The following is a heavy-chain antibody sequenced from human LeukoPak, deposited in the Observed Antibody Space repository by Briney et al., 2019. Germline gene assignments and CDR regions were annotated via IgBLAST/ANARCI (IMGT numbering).Heavy chain of an antibody. V-gene: IGHV3-21*01. CDR1: GFTFSSYS. Sequence: TGGSLRLSCAASGFTFSSYSMNWVRQAPGKGLEWVSSISSSSSYIYYADSVKGRFTISRDNAKNSLYLQMNSLRAEDTAVYYCASDSPYSGYTNWFDPWGQGTLVTVSS. CDR2: ISSSSSYI. D-gene: IGHD5-12*01. CDR3: ASDSPYSGYTNWFDP. J-gene: IGHJ5*02.